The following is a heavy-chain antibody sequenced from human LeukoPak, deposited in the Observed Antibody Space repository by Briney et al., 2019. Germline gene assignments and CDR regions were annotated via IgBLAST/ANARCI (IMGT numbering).Heavy chain of an antibody. D-gene: IGHD2-8*01. CDR2: ISSSSSYI. Sequence: PGGSLRLSCAASGFTFSSYSMNWVRQAPGKGLEWVSSISSSSSYIYYADSVKGRFTISRDNAKNSLYLQMNSLRAEDTAVYYCARPSNCTNGEGNPRNNTGRASGAQGTTVTSP. CDR1: GFTFSSYS. J-gene: IGHJ6*02. V-gene: IGHV3-21*01. CDR3: ARPSNCTNGEGNPRNNTGRAS.